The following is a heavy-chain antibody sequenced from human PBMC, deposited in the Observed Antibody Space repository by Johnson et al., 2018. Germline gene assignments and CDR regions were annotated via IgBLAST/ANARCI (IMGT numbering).Heavy chain of an antibody. CDR3: ARDVVVLVSTYYYGMDV. D-gene: IGHD2-15*01. Sequence: VQLVESGGGLVQXGGSXRLXCGGYGFSFSDYNINWVRQAPGKGLEWVSSISGSSEAIYYADSVKGRLTISRDNARNSLYLQMNSLRDDDTAVYFCARDVVVLVSTYYYGMDVWGQGTTVTVSS. CDR2: ISGSSEAI. V-gene: IGHV3-48*02. CDR1: GFSFSDYN. J-gene: IGHJ6*02.